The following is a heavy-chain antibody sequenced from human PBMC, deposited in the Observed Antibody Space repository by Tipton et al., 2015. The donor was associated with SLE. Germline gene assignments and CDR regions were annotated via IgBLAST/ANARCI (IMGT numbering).Heavy chain of an antibody. CDR1: GYAFTSYD. J-gene: IGHJ5*02. D-gene: IGHD3-22*01. CDR2: MNPNSGST. CDR3: ARGLGDYYDSSGRRWFDP. V-gene: IGHV1-8*01. Sequence: QSGPEVKKPGASVKVSCKASGYAFTSYDINWVRQATGQGLEWMGWMNPNSGSTGYAQKFQGRVTMTRNTSISTAYMELSSLRSEDTAVYYCARGLGDYYDSSGRRWFDPWGQGTLVTVSS.